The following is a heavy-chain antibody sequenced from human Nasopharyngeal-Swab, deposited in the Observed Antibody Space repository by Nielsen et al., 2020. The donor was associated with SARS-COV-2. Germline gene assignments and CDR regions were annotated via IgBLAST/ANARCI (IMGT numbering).Heavy chain of an antibody. D-gene: IGHD3-3*01. CDR3: ARNPGVVLEYGWFDP. CDR2: IIPIFGTA. V-gene: IGHV1-69*13. CDR1: GGTFSSYA. J-gene: IGHJ5*02. Sequence: SVKVSCKASGGTFSSYAISWVRQAPGQGLEWMGGIIPIFGTANYAQKFQGRVTITADESASTAYMELSSLRSEDTAVYYCARNPGVVLEYGWFDPWGQGTLVTVSS.